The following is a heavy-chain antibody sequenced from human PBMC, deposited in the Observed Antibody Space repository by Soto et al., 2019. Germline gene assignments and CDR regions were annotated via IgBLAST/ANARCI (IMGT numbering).Heavy chain of an antibody. V-gene: IGHV1-69*13. D-gene: IGHD6-6*01. CDR2: IIPIFGTA. CDR1: GGTFSSYA. Sequence: SVKVSCKASGGTFSSYAISWVRQAPGQGLEWMGGIIPIFGTANYAQKFQGRVTITADESTSTAYMELSSLRSEDTAVYYCASLASSSSGRWFDPWGQGTLVTVSS. CDR3: ASLASSSSGRWFDP. J-gene: IGHJ5*02.